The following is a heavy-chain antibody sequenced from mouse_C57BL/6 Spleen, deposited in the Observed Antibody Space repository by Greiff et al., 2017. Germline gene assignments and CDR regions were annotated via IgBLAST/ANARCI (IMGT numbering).Heavy chain of an antibody. V-gene: IGHV14-4*01. CDR3: TTSTLYFDG. Sequence: EVQLQQSGAELVRPGASVKLSCKASGFNIKDDCMHWVKQRPGQGLEWIGWIDPENGDTEYASKFQGKATITADTSSNTAYLQLSSLTSEDTAVYYSTTSTLYFDGWGTGTTVTVSS. CDR2: IDPENGDT. CDR1: GFNIKDDC. J-gene: IGHJ1*03. D-gene: IGHD2-1*01.